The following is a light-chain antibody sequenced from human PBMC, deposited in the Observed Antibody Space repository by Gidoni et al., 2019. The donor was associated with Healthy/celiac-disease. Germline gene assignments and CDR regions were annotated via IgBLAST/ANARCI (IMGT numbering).Light chain of an antibody. V-gene: IGLV3-21*02. CDR1: NIGSKS. J-gene: IGLJ2*01. Sequence: SYVLTQPPSVSRAPGQPARISCGGNNIGSKSVHWYQQKPGQAPVLVVYDDSDRPSGIPERFSGSNSGNTATLTISRVEAGDEADYYCQVWDSSSDHLVVFGGGTKLTVL. CDR3: QVWDSSSDHLVV. CDR2: DDS.